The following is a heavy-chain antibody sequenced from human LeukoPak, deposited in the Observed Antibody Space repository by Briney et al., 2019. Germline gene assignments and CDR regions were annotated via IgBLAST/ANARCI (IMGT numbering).Heavy chain of an antibody. J-gene: IGHJ6*02. D-gene: IGHD2-2*01. CDR3: ARDKYCSSTSCSYGMDV. Sequence: ASVKVSCKASGYTFTGYYKHWVRQAPGQGLEWMGWINPNSGGTNYAQKFQGRVTMTRGTSISTAYMELSRLRSDDTAVYYCARDKYCSSTSCSYGMDVWGQGTTVTVSS. CDR2: INPNSGGT. CDR1: GYTFTGYY. V-gene: IGHV1-2*02.